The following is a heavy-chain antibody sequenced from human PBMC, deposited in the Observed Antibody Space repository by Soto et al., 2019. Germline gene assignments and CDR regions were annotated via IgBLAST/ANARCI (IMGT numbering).Heavy chain of an antibody. CDR2: ISPYHGNT. CDR1: GYTFTSYG. V-gene: IGHV1-18*01. D-gene: IGHD4-17*01. CDR3: ARGKYGDFAFDV. J-gene: IGHJ3*01. Sequence: QVQLVQSGAEVKKHGASVKVSCKASGYTFTSYGISWVRQAPGQGLEWMGWISPYHGNTNYAQKLQGRVTMTTDTSTSTAYMELRSLRSDDPAVYYFARGKYGDFAFDVWGHGTMVTVSS.